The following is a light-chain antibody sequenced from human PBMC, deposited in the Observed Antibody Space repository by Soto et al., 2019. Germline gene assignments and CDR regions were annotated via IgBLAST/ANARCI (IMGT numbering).Light chain of an antibody. J-gene: IGKJ4*01. Sequence: DIQLTQSPSSVSASVGDRVTITCRASQGISSCLAWYQQKLGKAPNVLIYDASTLQSGLPSRVSGSGSGTDFTLTISSLQPEDFATYYCQQANSLPRTVGGGTKVEIK. CDR3: QQANSLPRT. V-gene: IGKV1D-12*01. CDR2: DAS. CDR1: QGISSC.